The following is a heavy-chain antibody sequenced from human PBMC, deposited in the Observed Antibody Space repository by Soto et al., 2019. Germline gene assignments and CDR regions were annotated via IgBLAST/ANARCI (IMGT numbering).Heavy chain of an antibody. CDR2: ISGSGGST. CDR1: GFTFSSYA. J-gene: IGHJ6*02. Sequence: EVQLLESGGGLVQPGGSLRLSCAASGFTFSSYAMSWVRQAPGKGLEWVSAISGSGGSTYYADSVKGRFTISRDNSKNTLYLQMHSLRAEDTAVYYCAKDMGYCSGGSCYRFYYYYYGMDVWGQGTTVTVSS. V-gene: IGHV3-23*01. CDR3: AKDMGYCSGGSCYRFYYYYYGMDV. D-gene: IGHD2-15*01.